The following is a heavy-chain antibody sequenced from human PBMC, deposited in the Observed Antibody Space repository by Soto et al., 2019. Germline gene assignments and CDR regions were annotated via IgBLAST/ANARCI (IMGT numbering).Heavy chain of an antibody. D-gene: IGHD5-12*01. J-gene: IGHJ4*02. Sequence: PGGSLELSSAASGFNFIDYAVSWVRQAPGKGLEWVAIIWGNGSTKYYADSVKGRFTISRDNSKNTLYLQMNSLRAEDTAVYYCARDWRDGYNLGYWGQGTLVTVSS. CDR1: GFNFIDYA. V-gene: IGHV3-33*08. CDR2: IWGNGSTK. CDR3: ARDWRDGYNLGY.